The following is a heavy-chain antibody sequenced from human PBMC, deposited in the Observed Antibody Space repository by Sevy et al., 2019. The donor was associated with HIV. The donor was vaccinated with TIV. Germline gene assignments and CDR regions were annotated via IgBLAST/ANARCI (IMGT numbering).Heavy chain of an antibody. CDR3: ARDSPYYDFWSGFLPLDV. Sequence: SETLSLTCTVSGGSISSYYWSWIRRPAGKGLEWIGRLYTSGSTNDNPSLKSRVTMSVDTSKNQFSLKLSSVTAADTAVYYCARDSPYYDFWSGFLPLDVWGQGTTVTVSS. J-gene: IGHJ6*02. D-gene: IGHD3-3*01. CDR2: LYTSGST. V-gene: IGHV4-4*07. CDR1: GGSISSYY.